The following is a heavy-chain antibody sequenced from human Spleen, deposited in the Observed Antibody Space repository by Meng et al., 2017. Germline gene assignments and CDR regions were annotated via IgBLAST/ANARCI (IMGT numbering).Heavy chain of an antibody. CDR3: AREDRDEYSSSSVALGYYFDY. CDR2: IIPIFGTA. J-gene: IGHJ4*02. Sequence: SVKVSCKASGYSFIDYFMYWVRQAPGQGLEWMGGIIPIFGTANYAQKFQGRVTITADKSTSTAYMELSSLRSEDTAVYYCAREDRDEYSSSSVALGYYFDYWGQGTLVTVSS. V-gene: IGHV1-69*06. CDR1: GYSFIDYF. D-gene: IGHD6-6*01.